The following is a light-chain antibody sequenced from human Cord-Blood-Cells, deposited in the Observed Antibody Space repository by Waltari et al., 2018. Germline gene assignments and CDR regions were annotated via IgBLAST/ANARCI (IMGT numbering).Light chain of an antibody. CDR3: QQFNNYPWT. Sequence: AIQLTQSPSSLSASVGDRVTLTCRASQGSSSALAWYQQKPGKAPKLLIYDASSLESGVPSRFSGSGSGTDFTLTISSLQPEDFATYYCQQFNNYPWTFGQGTKVEIK. CDR2: DAS. J-gene: IGKJ1*01. CDR1: QGSSSA. V-gene: IGKV1D-13*01.